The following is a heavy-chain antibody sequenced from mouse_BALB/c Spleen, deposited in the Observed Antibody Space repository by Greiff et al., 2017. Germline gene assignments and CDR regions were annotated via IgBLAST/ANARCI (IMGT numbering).Heavy chain of an antibody. J-gene: IGHJ4*01. V-gene: IGHV14-4*02. D-gene: IGHD1-2*01. Sequence: VQLQQSGAELVRSGASVKLSCTASGFNIKDYYMHWVKQRPEQGLEWIGWFDPENGDTEYAPKFQGKATMTADTSSNTAYLQLSSLTSEDTAVYYCNVGTTAKDYAMDYWGQGTSVTVSS. CDR2: FDPENGDT. CDR1: GFNIKDYY. CDR3: NVGTTAKDYAMDY.